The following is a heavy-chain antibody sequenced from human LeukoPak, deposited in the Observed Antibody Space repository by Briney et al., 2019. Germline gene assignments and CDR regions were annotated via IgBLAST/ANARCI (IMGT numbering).Heavy chain of an antibody. CDR2: IYPGDSDT. CDR1: GYSFTSYW. J-gene: IGHJ4*02. D-gene: IGHD3-10*01. CDR3: ARHIEYYYGSGSYFDY. Sequence: GESLQISCKGSGYSFTSYWIGWVRQMPGKGLEWMGTIYPGDSDTRYSPSFQGQVTISADKSISTAYLQWSSLKASDTAMYYCARHIEYYYGSGSYFDYWGQGTLVTVSS. V-gene: IGHV5-51*01.